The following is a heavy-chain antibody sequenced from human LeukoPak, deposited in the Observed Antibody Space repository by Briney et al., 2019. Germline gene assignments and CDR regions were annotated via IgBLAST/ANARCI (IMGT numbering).Heavy chain of an antibody. CDR2: MSFDVNNK. Sequence: GGSLRLSCATSGFTFSSYAFHWVRQAPGKGLEWVATMSFDVNNKYYADSVRGRFTTSRDNSKNTLYLQMNSLRAEDTAVYSCARGFCTSSSCYNDYWGQGTLSPSPQ. V-gene: IGHV3-30*04. CDR1: GFTFSSYA. J-gene: IGHJ4*02. CDR3: ARGFCTSSSCYNDY. D-gene: IGHD2-2*02.